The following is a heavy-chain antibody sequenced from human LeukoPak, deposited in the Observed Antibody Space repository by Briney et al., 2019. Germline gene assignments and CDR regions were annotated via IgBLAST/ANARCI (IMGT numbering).Heavy chain of an antibody. D-gene: IGHD2-2*02. CDR1: GGSFSGYY. Sequence: SATLSLTCAVYGGSFSGYYWSWIRQPPGQGLEWIGEINHSGSTNYNPSLKSRVTISVDTSKNQFSQKLISGTAADAAVVYCASRYWSSTSCYKRGHNGMDVWGKGTTVTVSS. J-gene: IGHJ6*04. CDR3: ASRYWSSTSCYKRGHNGMDV. CDR2: INHSGST. V-gene: IGHV4-34*01.